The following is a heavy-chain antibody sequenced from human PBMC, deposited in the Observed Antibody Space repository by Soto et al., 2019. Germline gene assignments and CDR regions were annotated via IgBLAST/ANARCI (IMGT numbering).Heavy chain of an antibody. CDR3: VRGQPHRITIFEVVIRSYDYGMDV. J-gene: IGHJ6*02. D-gene: IGHD3-3*02. Sequence: SETLSLTCTVSGGSISSSSYYWGWIRQPPGKGLEWIGSIYYSGSTYYNPSLKSRVTISVDTSKNQFSLKLSSVTAADTAVYFCVRGQPHRITIFEVVIRSYDYGMDVWGQGTTVTV. CDR2: IYYSGST. CDR1: GGSISSSSYY. V-gene: IGHV4-39*01.